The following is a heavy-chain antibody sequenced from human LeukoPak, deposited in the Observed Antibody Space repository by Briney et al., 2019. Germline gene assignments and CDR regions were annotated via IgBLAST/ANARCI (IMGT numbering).Heavy chain of an antibody. CDR2: IFYTGDS. CDR3: ARLPTDLLAFDY. CDR1: GVSSSSSY. Sequence: SETLSLTCTVSGVSSSSSYWSWIRQPPGKGLEWIGYIFYTGDSNHNPSFKSRVSISLDTSKDQISLKLSSVTAADTAVYYCARLPTDLLAFDYWGQGTLVTVSS. V-gene: IGHV4-59*08. J-gene: IGHJ4*02. D-gene: IGHD2-8*02.